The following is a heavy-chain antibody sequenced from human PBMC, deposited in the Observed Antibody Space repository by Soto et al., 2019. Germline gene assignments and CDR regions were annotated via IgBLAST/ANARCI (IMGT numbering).Heavy chain of an antibody. D-gene: IGHD3-10*01. V-gene: IGHV4-4*02. Sequence: QVQLRESGPGLVKPSGTLSLTCAVSGDAISSSYWCNWDRQTPGRGLEWIGEILHIGSTNYNPSLKGRLTTSVDKPKHHSSLPLASVTAADTAVYFCTSGPIRGVQYDFGLWGPGTVVAVSS. J-gene: IGHJ4*02. CDR2: ILHIGST. CDR1: GDAISSSYW. CDR3: TSGPIRGVQYDFGL.